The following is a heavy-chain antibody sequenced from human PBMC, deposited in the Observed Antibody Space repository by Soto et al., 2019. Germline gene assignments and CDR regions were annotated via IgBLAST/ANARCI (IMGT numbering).Heavy chain of an antibody. J-gene: IGHJ6*02. CDR2: IAYDGSSK. CDR3: AKDRGGSYTYYYGMDV. D-gene: IGHD1-26*01. CDR1: GFTFSSYG. Sequence: QVQLVESGGGVVQPGRSLRLSCAASGFTFSSYGIHWVRQAPGKGLGWVAVIAYDGSSKKYADSVKGRFTITRDNSENTLFLQMNSLRAEDTAVYYCAKDRGGSYTYYYGMDVWGQGTTVTVSS. V-gene: IGHV3-30*18.